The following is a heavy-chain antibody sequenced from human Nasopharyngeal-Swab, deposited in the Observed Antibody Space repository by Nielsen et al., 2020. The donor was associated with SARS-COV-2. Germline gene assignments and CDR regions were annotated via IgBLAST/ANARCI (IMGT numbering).Heavy chain of an antibody. CDR1: GFTFSSYW. Sequence: GESLKNSCAASGFTFSSYWMHWVRQAPGKGLVWVSRINSDGSSTSYADSVKGRFTISRDNAKNTLYLQMNSLRAEDTAVYYCARVAAAGTLYYYYYMDVWGKGTTVTVSS. CDR3: ARVAAAGTLYYYYYMDV. CDR2: INSDGSST. D-gene: IGHD6-13*01. V-gene: IGHV3-74*01. J-gene: IGHJ6*03.